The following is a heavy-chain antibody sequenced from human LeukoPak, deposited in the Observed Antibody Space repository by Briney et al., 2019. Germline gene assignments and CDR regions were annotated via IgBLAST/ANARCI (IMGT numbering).Heavy chain of an antibody. V-gene: IGHV2-70*11. J-gene: IGHJ6*02. CDR3: ARIRDYYDSSGYYYPLHYGMDV. CDR2: IDWDDDK. Sequence: SGPALVKPTQTLTLTCTFSGFSLSTSGMCVSWIRQPPGKALEWLARIDWDDDKYYSTSLKTRLTISKDTSKNQVVLTMTNMDPVDTATYYCARIRDYYDSSGYYYPLHYGMDVWGQGTTVTVSS. CDR1: GFSLSTSGMC. D-gene: IGHD3-22*01.